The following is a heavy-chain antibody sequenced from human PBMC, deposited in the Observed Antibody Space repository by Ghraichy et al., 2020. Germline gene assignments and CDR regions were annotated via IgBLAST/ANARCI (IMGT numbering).Heavy chain of an antibody. D-gene: IGHD2-15*01. CDR1: GGSISSYY. CDR3: ARERGYCSGGSCYRYNWFHP. CDR2: IYYSGST. Sequence: SETLSLTCTVSGGSISSYYWSWIRQPPGKGLEWIGYIYYSGSTNYNPSLKSRVTISVDTSKNQFSLKLSSVTAADTAVYYCARERGYCSGGSCYRYNWFHPWGQGTLVTVSS. J-gene: IGHJ5*02. V-gene: IGHV4-59*01.